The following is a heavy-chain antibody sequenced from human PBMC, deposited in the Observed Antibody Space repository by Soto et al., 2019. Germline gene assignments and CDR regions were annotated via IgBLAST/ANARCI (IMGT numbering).Heavy chain of an antibody. CDR1: GGTFSSYT. D-gene: IGHD5-12*01. V-gene: IGHV1-69*02. Sequence: QVQLVQSGAEVKKPGSSVKVSCKASGGTFSSYTISWVRQAPGQGLEWMGRIIPILGIANYAQKLQGRVTITADKSTSTAYMELSSLRSEDTAVYYCARAQPEYSGYDYEDYWGQGTLVTVSS. CDR3: ARAQPEYSGYDYEDY. J-gene: IGHJ4*02. CDR2: IIPILGIA.